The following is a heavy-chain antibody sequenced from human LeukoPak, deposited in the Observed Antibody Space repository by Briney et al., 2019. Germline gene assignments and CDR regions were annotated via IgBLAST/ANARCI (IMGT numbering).Heavy chain of an antibody. CDR3: GTLGVMWEIDY. J-gene: IGHJ4*02. CDR1: GFTFSSYW. Sequence: PGGSLRLSCAASGFTFSSYWMSWVRQAPGKGLEWVANIKQDGSEKYYVDSVKGRFTISRDNTKSTLYLEMNSLRAEDTAVYYCGTLGVMWEIDYWGQGTLVTVSS. CDR2: IKQDGSEK. V-gene: IGHV3-7*01. D-gene: IGHD1-26*01.